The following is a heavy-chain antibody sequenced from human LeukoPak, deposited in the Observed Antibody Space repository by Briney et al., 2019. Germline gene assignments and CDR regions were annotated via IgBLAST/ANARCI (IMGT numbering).Heavy chain of an antibody. CDR1: GGTFSSYA. CDR2: IIPIFGIA. Sequence: SVKVSCKASGGTFSSYAISWVRQAPGQGLEWMGRIIPIFGIANYAQKFQGRVTITTDKSTSTAYMELSSLRSEDTAVYYCARTVTTASGLVSSVNWFDPWGQGTLVTVSS. D-gene: IGHD4-17*01. CDR3: ARTVTTASGLVSSVNWFDP. J-gene: IGHJ5*02. V-gene: IGHV1-69*04.